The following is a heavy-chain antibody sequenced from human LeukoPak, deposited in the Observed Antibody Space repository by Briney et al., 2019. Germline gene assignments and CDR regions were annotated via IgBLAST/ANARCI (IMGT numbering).Heavy chain of an antibody. Sequence: GGSLRLSCAASGFTFRSYGMTWVRQAPGKGLEWVSAISGSGDSTYYADSVKGRFTISRDNSRNTLYLQMNSLRAEDTAVYYCARTYGSGSLDYGGQGTLVTVSS. D-gene: IGHD2-15*01. CDR1: GFTFRSYG. V-gene: IGHV3-23*01. J-gene: IGHJ4*02. CDR2: ISGSGDST. CDR3: ARTYGSGSLDY.